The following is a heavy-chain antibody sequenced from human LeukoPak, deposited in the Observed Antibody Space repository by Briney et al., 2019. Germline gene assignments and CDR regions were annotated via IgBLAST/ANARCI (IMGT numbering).Heavy chain of an antibody. D-gene: IGHD3-16*02. J-gene: IGHJ4*02. Sequence: PSETLSLTCTVSGASITGDYWTVTRQPPGEGLEYIGYVYYNGDTNYNPSLRSRVTMSVDMSKSQFSLNLRSVTAADTAVYFCARYSGGVFDWGQGTLVTVSS. CDR3: ARYSGGVFD. CDR1: GASITGDY. CDR2: VYYNGDT. V-gene: IGHV4-59*01.